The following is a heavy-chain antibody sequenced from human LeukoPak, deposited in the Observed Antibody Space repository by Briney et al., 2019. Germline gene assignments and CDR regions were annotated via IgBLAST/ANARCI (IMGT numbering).Heavy chain of an antibody. CDR2: ISSSSSTI. CDR1: GFTFSSYS. Sequence: GGSLRLSCAASGFTFSSYSMNWVRQAPGKGLEWVSYISSSSSTIYYADSVKGRFTISRDNAKNSLYLQMNSLRAEDTAVYYCARDFGSYRSYNWFDPWGQGTLVTVSS. J-gene: IGHJ5*02. V-gene: IGHV3-48*04. D-gene: IGHD1-26*01. CDR3: ARDFGSYRSYNWFDP.